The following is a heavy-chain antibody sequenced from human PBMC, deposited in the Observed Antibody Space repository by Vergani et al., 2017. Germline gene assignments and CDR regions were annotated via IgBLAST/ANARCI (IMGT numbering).Heavy chain of an antibody. D-gene: IGHD6-19*01. V-gene: IGHV4-39*01. CDR3: ARQRPGSGWSPGDFDD. Sequence: QLQLQQSGPGLVKPSETLFLTCTVSADSISSGSYYWGWIRQPPGKSLEWIGSIYYSGLTYYNPPLKSGVAISVDTSKNQFSLKVTSVAAADTAVYFCARQRPGSGWSPGDFDDWGQGILVTVSS. CDR2: IYYSGLT. J-gene: IGHJ4*02. CDR1: ADSISSGSYY.